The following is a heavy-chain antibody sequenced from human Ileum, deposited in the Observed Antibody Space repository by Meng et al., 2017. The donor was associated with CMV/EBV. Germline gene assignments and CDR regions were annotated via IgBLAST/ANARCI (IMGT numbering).Heavy chain of an antibody. V-gene: IGHV3-30*03. J-gene: IGHJ4*02. D-gene: IGHD1-14*01. CDR3: AREGTISTVIDY. Sequence: GESLKISCAVSGVVFRGNAMHWVRQAPGKGLEWVAVISSDGNDKSYADSVKGRFTISRDSSKNTLYLQMNSLRGEDTAVYYCAREGTISTVIDYWGQGTLVTVSS. CDR2: ISSDGNDK. CDR1: GVVFRGNA.